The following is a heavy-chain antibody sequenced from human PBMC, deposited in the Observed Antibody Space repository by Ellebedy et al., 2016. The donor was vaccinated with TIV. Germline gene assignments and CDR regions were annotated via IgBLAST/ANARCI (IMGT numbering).Heavy chain of an antibody. V-gene: IGHV3-74*01. CDR3: AGGSVFIFDI. CDR2: INSDGSST. CDR1: GFIFSSHW. J-gene: IGHJ3*02. D-gene: IGHD6-19*01. Sequence: GESLKISCAASGFIFSSHWMHLVRQASGKGLVWVSRINSDGSSTSYADPVKGRFTISRDNAKNSLYLQMNRFTVEDTALYYCAGGSVFIFDIWGQGTMVTVS.